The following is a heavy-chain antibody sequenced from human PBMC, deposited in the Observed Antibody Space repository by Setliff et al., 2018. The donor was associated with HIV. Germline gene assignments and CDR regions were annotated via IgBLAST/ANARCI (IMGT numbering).Heavy chain of an antibody. Sequence: SVKVSCKASGYSFTSYAISWVRQAPGQGLEWMAWISPNSGYTLFAQKFRGRVTMTTDTSTSTAYMELRSLRPDDTAVYYCARHDILTGYYTYFDYWGQGTLVTVSS. V-gene: IGHV1-18*01. CDR1: GYSFTSYA. J-gene: IGHJ4*02. D-gene: IGHD3-9*01. CDR2: ISPNSGYT. CDR3: ARHDILTGYYTYFDY.